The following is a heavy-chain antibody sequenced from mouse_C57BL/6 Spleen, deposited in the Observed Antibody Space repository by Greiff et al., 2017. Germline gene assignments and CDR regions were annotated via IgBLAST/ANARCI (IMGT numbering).Heavy chain of an antibody. CDR1: GYAFSSYW. CDR3: AREGYDYDPWFAY. CDR2: IYPGDGDT. Sequence: VKLVESGAELVKPGASVKISCKASGYAFSSYWMNWVKQRPGKGLEWIGQIYPGDGDTNYNGKFKGKATLTADKSSSTAYMQLSSLTSEDSAVYFCAREGYDYDPWFAYWGQGTLVTVSA. J-gene: IGHJ3*01. D-gene: IGHD2-4*01. V-gene: IGHV1-80*01.